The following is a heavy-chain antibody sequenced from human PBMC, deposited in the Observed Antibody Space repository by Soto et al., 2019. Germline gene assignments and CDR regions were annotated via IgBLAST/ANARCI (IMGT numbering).Heavy chain of an antibody. J-gene: IGHJ5*02. V-gene: IGHV1-8*01. Sequence: ASVKVSCKASGYTFTSYDINWVRQATGQGLEWMGWMNPNSGNTGYAQKFQGRVTMTRNTSISTAYMELSSLRSEDTAVYYCARGEGNIGVVVPAAIGCWFDPWGQGTLVTVSS. CDR3: ARGEGNIGVVVPAAIGCWFDP. CDR2: MNPNSGNT. CDR1: GYTFTSYD. D-gene: IGHD2-2*02.